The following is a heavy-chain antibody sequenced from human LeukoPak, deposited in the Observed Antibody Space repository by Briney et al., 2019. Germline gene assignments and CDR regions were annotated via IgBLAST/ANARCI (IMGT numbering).Heavy chain of an antibody. Sequence: ASVKVSCKASGYTFTSYGISWVRQAPGQGLEWMGWISAYNGNTNYAQKLQGRVTMTTDTSTSTAYMELRSLRSDDTAVYYCARDLDGAGYSYGYDYWGQGTLVTVSS. J-gene: IGHJ4*02. CDR1: GYTFTSYG. V-gene: IGHV1-18*01. CDR2: ISAYNGNT. CDR3: ARDLDGAGYSYGYDY. D-gene: IGHD5-18*01.